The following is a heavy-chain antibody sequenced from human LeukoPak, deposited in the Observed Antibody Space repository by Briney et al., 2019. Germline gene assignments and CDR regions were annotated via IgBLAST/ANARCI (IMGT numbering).Heavy chain of an antibody. V-gene: IGHV4-59*01. J-gene: IGHJ1*01. CDR1: GGSISSYY. Sequence: SETLSLTCTVSGGSISSYYWSWIRQPPGKGLEWIGYIYYSGSTNYNPSLKSRVPISVDTSKNQFALKLSSVTAADTAVYYCARDGYFQHWGQGTLVTVSS. CDR2: IYYSGST. CDR3: ARDGYFQH.